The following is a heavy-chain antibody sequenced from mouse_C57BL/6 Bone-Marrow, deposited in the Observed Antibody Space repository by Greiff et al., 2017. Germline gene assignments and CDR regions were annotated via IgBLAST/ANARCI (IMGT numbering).Heavy chain of an antibody. CDR3: VRDDGSVFDY. CDR1: GFTFNTYA. Sequence: EVQLVESGGGLVQPKGSLKLSCAASGFTFNTYAMHWVRQAPGQGLEWVARIRRKSSNYATYYADSVKDRFTISRDDSQSMLYLQMNNLKTEDTAMYYCVRDDGSVFDYWGQGTTLTVSS. V-gene: IGHV10-3*01. D-gene: IGHD1-1*01. J-gene: IGHJ2*01. CDR2: IRRKSSNYAT.